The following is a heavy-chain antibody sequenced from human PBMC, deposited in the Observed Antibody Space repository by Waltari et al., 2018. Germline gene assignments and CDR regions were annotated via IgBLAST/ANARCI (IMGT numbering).Heavy chain of an antibody. Sequence: QLQLQESGPGLVKPSETLSLTCTVSGGSISSSSYYWGWIRQPPGRGLEWIGSIYYSGSTYYNPSPKSRVTISVDTSKNQFSLKLSSVTAADTAVYYCARQGYDFWSGYYNLGMDVWGQGTTVTVSS. V-gene: IGHV4-39*01. CDR3: ARQGYDFWSGYYNLGMDV. J-gene: IGHJ6*02. CDR1: GGSISSSSYY. D-gene: IGHD3-3*01. CDR2: IYYSGST.